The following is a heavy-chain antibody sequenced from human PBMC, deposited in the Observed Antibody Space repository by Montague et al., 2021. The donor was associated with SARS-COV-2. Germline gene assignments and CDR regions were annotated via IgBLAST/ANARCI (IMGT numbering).Heavy chain of an antibody. CDR1: GFTFSSYD. V-gene: IGHV3-48*03. J-gene: IGHJ4*02. CDR3: ARAGRGHWTVPIYSTLFDY. CDR2: ISSSGSNT. D-gene: IGHD1-1*01. Sequence: SLRLSCSASGFTFSSYDMTWVRQAPGKGLEWVSHISSSGSNTYYADSVKGRFTISRDNAKNSLYLQMNSLRAEDTAVYYCARAGRGHWTVPIYSTLFDYWGQGTLVTVSS.